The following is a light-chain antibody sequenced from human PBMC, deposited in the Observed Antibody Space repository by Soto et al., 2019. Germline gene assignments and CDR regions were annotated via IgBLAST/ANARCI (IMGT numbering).Light chain of an antibody. CDR2: EVT. J-gene: IGLJ2*01. CDR3: SSYTTRSTVV. CDR1: SSDVGAYNY. Sequence: HSALTQPASVSGSPGQSITISCTGTSSDVGAYNYVSWYQHLPGKAPKLMIFEVTNRPSGVSNRFSGSQSGNTASLTISGLQAEDEADYYCSSYTTRSTVVFGGGTKVTVL. V-gene: IGLV2-14*01.